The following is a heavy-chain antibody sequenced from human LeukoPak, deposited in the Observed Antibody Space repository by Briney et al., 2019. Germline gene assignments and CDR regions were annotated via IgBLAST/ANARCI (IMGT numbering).Heavy chain of an antibody. Sequence: GGSLRLSCAASGFTFSSHSMHWVRQAPGRGLEWLASVKGDGSATSYVDSVKGRFTISRDNAKNSLYLQMNSLRADDTALYYCARSRGDFWGQGTLVTVSS. CDR1: GFTFSSHS. J-gene: IGHJ4*02. CDR3: ARSRGDF. CDR2: VKGDGSAT. V-gene: IGHV3-7*01.